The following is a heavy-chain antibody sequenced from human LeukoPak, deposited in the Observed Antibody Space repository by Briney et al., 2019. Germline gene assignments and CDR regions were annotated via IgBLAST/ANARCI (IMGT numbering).Heavy chain of an antibody. CDR1: SGSINSYY. CDR2: IYSSGST. CDR3: AKDRNARRYYYDSSGEFDY. J-gene: IGHJ4*02. Sequence: SETLSLTCTVSSGSINSYYWNWIRQPPGKGLEWIGRIYSSGSTNYSPSLKSRVTISVDTSKNQFSLKLSSVTAEDTAVYYCAKDRNARRYYYDSSGEFDYRGQGTLVTVSS. V-gene: IGHV4-59*12. D-gene: IGHD3-22*01.